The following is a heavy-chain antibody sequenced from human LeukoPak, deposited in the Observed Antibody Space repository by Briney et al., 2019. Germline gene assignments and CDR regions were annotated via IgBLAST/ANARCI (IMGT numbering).Heavy chain of an antibody. CDR3: ARGNLTPYFDY. CDR1: GYTFTGYY. J-gene: IGHJ4*02. V-gene: IGHV1-8*02. CDR2: MNPNSGNT. Sequence: ASVKVSCKASGYTFTGYYMHWVRQAPGQGLEWMGWMNPNSGNTGYAQKFQGRVTMTRNTSISTAYMELSSLRSEDTAVYYCARGNLTPYFDYWGQGTLVTVSS.